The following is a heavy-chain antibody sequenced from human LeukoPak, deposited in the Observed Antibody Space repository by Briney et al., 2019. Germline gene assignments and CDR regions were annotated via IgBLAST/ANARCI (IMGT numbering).Heavy chain of an antibody. D-gene: IGHD4-17*01. CDR3: AGLFDYGDSHYYYYYMDV. CDR2: INHSGST. CDR1: GGSFSGYD. J-gene: IGHJ6*03. V-gene: IGHV4-34*01. Sequence: SETLSLTCAVYGGSFSGYDWSWIRQPPGKGLEWIGEINHSGSTNYNPSLKSRVTISVDTSKNQFSLKLSSVTAAGTAVYYCAGLFDYGDSHYYYYYMDVWGKGTTVTVSS.